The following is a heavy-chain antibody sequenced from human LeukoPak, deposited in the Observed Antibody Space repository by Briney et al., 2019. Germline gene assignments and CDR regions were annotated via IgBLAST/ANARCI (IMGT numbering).Heavy chain of an antibody. CDR3: ARGRWKAGMDTPYYFDY. CDR2: THTSGST. V-gene: IGHV4-4*07. J-gene: IGHJ4*02. D-gene: IGHD5-18*01. Sequence: SETLSLTCTVSGGSISNYYWAWIRQPAGKGLEWIGRTHTSGSTNYNPSLKSRVTMSVDTSKNQFSLKLSSVTAADTAVYYCARGRWKAGMDTPYYFDYWGQGTLVTVSS. CDR1: GGSISNYY.